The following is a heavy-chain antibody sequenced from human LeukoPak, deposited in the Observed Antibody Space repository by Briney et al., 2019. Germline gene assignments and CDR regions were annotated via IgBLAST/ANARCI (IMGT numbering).Heavy chain of an antibody. CDR1: GFTFNSYW. Sequence: GGSLRLSCAASGFTFNSYWMNWVRQAPGKGLEWVANINLDGSEKYYVDSVKGRFTISRDNAKNSLYLLMNSLRAEDTAVYYCASSKGFDYWGQGTLVTVSS. V-gene: IGHV3-7*01. J-gene: IGHJ4*02. CDR2: INLDGSEK. CDR3: ASSKGFDY.